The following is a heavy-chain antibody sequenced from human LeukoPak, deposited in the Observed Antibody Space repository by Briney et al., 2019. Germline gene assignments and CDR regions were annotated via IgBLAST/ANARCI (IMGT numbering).Heavy chain of an antibody. CDR2: ISVNGGTT. J-gene: IGHJ4*02. CDR1: GFPFNSYA. Sequence: GSLEPSCAASGFPFNSYAMTWVRQAPGKGVEWGLSISVNGGTTYYADSVKGRFTISRDSSKNTLYLQMNSLRAEDTAVYYCVKGGGNVRRYFEYWGQGTLVTVSS. V-gene: IGHV3-23*01. D-gene: IGHD4-23*01. CDR3: VKGGGNVRRYFEY.